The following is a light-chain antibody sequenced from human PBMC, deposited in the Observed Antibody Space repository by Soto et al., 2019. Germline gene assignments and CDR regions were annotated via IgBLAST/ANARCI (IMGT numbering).Light chain of an antibody. CDR1: SSDVGGYNY. CDR2: DVS. J-gene: IGLJ2*01. Sequence: QSALTQPASVSGSPGQSITISCTGTSSDVGGYNYVSWYQQHPGKAPKLMIYDVSNRPSGVSNRFSGSKSGNTASLTISGLQAEDEADYYRSSYTSSSTLGVFGGGTQLTVL. V-gene: IGLV2-14*01. CDR3: SSYTSSSTLGV.